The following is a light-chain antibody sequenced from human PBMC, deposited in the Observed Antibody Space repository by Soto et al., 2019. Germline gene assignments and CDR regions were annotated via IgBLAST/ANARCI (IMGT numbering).Light chain of an antibody. CDR2: EAS. J-gene: IGKJ1*01. CDR1: QSINNW. CDR3: QHMRT. Sequence: DIQMTQSPSTLSASVGDRLTITCRASQSINNWLAWYQKKPGRAPKLLIYEASVLETVAPSRFSGSGFGTEFSLTISSLQPDDFGSYYCQHMRTFGQGTKVDIK. V-gene: IGKV1-5*03.